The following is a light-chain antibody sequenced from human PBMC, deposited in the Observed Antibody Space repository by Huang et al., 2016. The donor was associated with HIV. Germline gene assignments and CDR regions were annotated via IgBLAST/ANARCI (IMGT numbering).Light chain of an antibody. Sequence: DIVMTQSPDPLAVSLGERATINCKSSQSLLYNSNNKNYLAWYQQKPGQPPNLLIYWESARKSGVPDRFSGSGSETDFTLTISSRQAEDVAVYYCQQHYSSPPTLGQGTKLEIK. CDR3: QQHYSSPPT. V-gene: IGKV4-1*01. CDR1: QSLLYNSNNKNY. J-gene: IGKJ2*01. CDR2: WES.